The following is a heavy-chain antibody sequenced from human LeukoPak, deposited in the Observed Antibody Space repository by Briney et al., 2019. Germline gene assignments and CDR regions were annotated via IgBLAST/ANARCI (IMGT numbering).Heavy chain of an antibody. CDR2: IYYDGSNI. V-gene: IGHV3-33*01. CDR1: EFTFTTYG. Sequence: GRSLTLSCAASEFTFTTYGMHWVRQAPGKGLEWVAFIYYDGSNIYYADYVKGRFTISRDNSENTLYLQMNSLRAEDTALYYCASDGIAVDRGIGYFDYWGQGTLVTVSS. CDR3: ASDGIAVDRGIGYFDY. J-gene: IGHJ4*02. D-gene: IGHD6-13*01.